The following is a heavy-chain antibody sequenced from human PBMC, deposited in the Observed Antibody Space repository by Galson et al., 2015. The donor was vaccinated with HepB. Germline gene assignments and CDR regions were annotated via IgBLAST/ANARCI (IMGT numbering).Heavy chain of an antibody. D-gene: IGHD3-9*01. CDR1: GYTFTSYY. CDR2: INPSGGST. CDR3: ARGMDPILRYFDWLFRAIDY. Sequence: SVKVSCKASGYTFTSYYMHWVRQAPGQGLEWMGIINPSGGSTSYAQKFQGRVTMTRDTSTSTVYMELSSLRSEDTAVYYCARGMDPILRYFDWLFRAIDYWGQGTLVTVSS. V-gene: IGHV1-46*03. J-gene: IGHJ4*02.